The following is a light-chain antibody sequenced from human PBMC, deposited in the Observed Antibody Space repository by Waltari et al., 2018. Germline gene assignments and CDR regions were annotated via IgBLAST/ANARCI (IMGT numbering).Light chain of an antibody. V-gene: IGLV3-19*01. J-gene: IGLJ2*01. Sequence: SSELTQDPAVSVALGQTGRVTCQGDSLRSYYASWYQQKPGPAPVLVIYGKNNRPSGLPYRFSGSSSGNTASLTISGAQAEDEADYYCNARDSSGNHVVFGGGTKLTVL. CDR2: GKN. CDR1: SLRSYY. CDR3: NARDSSGNHVV.